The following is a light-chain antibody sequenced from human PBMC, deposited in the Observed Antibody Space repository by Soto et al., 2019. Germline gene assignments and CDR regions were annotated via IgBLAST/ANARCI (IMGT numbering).Light chain of an antibody. J-gene: IGLJ2*01. CDR2: VGTGGIVG. V-gene: IGLV9-49*01. Sequence: QLVLTQPPSASASLGASGTLTCTLSSGYSNYKVDWYQQRPGKGPRFVMRVGTGGIVGSKGDGIPDRFSVLGSGLNRYLTIKNIQEEDESDYHCGADHGSGRNFGVVFGGGTQLTVL. CDR1: SGYSNYK. CDR3: GADHGSGRNFGVV.